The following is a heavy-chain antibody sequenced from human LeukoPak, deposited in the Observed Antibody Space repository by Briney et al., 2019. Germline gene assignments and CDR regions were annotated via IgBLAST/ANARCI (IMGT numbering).Heavy chain of an antibody. V-gene: IGHV4-34*01. J-gene: IGHJ4*02. D-gene: IGHD2-8*02. CDR2: INHSGST. CDR1: VGSYSWCF. Sequence: SETLSLTCPFYVGSYSWCFWSWVRQPPGKGLEWIGEINHSGSTNYNPSLKSRVTISVDTSKNKFSLKLSSVTDADTALYYCGRGRTGCWGQGTLVTVSS. CDR3: GRGRTGC.